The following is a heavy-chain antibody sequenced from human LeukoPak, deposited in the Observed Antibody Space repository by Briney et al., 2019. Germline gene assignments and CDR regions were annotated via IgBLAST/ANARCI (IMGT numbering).Heavy chain of an antibody. D-gene: IGHD2-15*01. V-gene: IGHV3-66*01. CDR1: GFTVSSNY. CDR3: ARLRGAYRTYCSGGSCQMGYGMDV. J-gene: IGHJ6*02. Sequence: GGSLRLSCAASGFTVSSNYMSWVRQAPGKGLEWVSSIYSDGSTHHADSVKGRFIISRDNSKNTLYLQTNSLRAEDTAVYYCARLRGAYRTYCSGGSCQMGYGMDVWGQGTTVTVSS. CDR2: IYSDGST.